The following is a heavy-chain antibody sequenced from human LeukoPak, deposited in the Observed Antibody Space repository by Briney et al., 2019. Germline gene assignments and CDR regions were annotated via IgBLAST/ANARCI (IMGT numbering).Heavy chain of an antibody. CDR2: IYHSGST. V-gene: IGHV4-38-2*01. CDR1: GYSISSGYY. J-gene: IGHJ6*03. Sequence: SETLSLTCAVSGYSISSGYYWGWIRQPPGKGLEWIGSIYHSGSTNYNPSLKSRVTISVDTSKNQFSLKLSSVTAADTAVYYCARGLSYDILTGYFYYYYYMDVWGKGTTVTVSS. CDR3: ARGLSYDILTGYFYYYYYMDV. D-gene: IGHD3-9*01.